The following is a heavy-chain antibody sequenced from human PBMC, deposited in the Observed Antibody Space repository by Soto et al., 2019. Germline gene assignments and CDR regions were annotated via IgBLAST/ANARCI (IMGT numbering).Heavy chain of an antibody. CDR2: INHSGST. D-gene: IGHD4-4*01. CDR3: ARARMATVYFDY. J-gene: IGHJ4*02. CDR1: GGSFSGYY. V-gene: IGHV4-34*01. Sequence: KPSETLSLTCAVYGGSFSGYYWSWIRQPPGKGLEWIGEINHSGSTNYNPSLKSRVTISVDTSKNQFSLKLSSVTAADTAVYYCARARMATVYFDYWGQGTLVTVS.